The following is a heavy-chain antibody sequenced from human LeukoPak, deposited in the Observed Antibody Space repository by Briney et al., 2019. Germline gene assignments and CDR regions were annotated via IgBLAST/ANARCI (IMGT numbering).Heavy chain of an antibody. J-gene: IGHJ4*02. Sequence: GRSLRLSCAASGFTFSSYGMHWVRQAPGKGLEWVAVISYDGSNKYYADSVKGRLTISRDNSKNTLYLQMSSLRAEDTAVYYCAKDSWTYYDFWSGYLNDNWGQGTLVTVSS. CDR3: AKDSWTYYDFWSGYLNDN. D-gene: IGHD3-3*01. V-gene: IGHV3-30*18. CDR2: ISYDGSNK. CDR1: GFTFSSYG.